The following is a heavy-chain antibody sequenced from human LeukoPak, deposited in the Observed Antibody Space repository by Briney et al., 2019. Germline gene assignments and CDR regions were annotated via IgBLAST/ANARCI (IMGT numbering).Heavy chain of an antibody. CDR2: IYPGDSDT. J-gene: IGHJ3*02. Sequence: GESLKISCKGSGYSFTSYWIGWVRQMPGKGLEWMGIIYPGDSDTRYSPSFQGQVTISADKSISTAYLQWSSLKASDTAMYYCASLYYYDSSGYYDDALDIWGQGTMVTVSS. V-gene: IGHV5-51*01. CDR3: ASLYYYDSSGYYDDALDI. CDR1: GYSFTSYW. D-gene: IGHD3-22*01.